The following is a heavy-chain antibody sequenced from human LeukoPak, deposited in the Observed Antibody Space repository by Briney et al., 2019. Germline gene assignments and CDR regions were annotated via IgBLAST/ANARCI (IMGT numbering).Heavy chain of an antibody. Sequence: GGSLRLSCAASGFTFSSYAMSWVRQAPGKGLEWVSGISGSGDNTYYADSVKGRCTISRDNSKNTLYVQVNSLGTEDTAAYYCAKGSYYDSSGSFYFDYWGQGTLVTVSS. CDR2: ISGSGDNT. CDR1: GFTFSSYA. CDR3: AKGSYYDSSGSFYFDY. D-gene: IGHD3-22*01. V-gene: IGHV3-23*01. J-gene: IGHJ4*02.